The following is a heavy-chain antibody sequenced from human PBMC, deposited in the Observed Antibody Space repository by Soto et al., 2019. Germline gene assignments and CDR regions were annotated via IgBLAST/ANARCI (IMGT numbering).Heavy chain of an antibody. V-gene: IGHV4-30-2*01. CDR1: GGSISSGGYS. CDR3: ARVRFRSTRCYLSYYDYYGMDV. CDR2: IYHSGST. D-gene: IGHD2-2*01. Sequence: SSETLSLTCAVSGGSISSGGYSWSWIRQPPGKGLEWIGYIYHSGSTYYNPSLKSRVTISVDRSKNQFSLKLSSVTAADTAVYYCARVRFRSTRCYLSYYDYYGMDVWGQGTTVTVSS. J-gene: IGHJ6*02.